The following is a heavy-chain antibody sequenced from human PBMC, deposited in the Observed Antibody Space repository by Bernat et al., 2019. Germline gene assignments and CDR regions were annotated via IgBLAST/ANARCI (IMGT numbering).Heavy chain of an antibody. CDR1: GFTISSNY. Sequence: EVQLVESGGGLVQPGGSLRLSCAASGFTISSNYMSWVRQAPGKGLEWVSVIYSGGSTYYADSLMSRFTITRDNSKNKLYLQMNSLRAKETAVYYCSGGAVQQLVRGDAFDIWGQGTMVTVSS. CDR3: SGGAVQQLVRGDAFDI. D-gene: IGHD6-13*01. J-gene: IGHJ3*02. CDR2: IYSGGST. V-gene: IGHV3-66*01.